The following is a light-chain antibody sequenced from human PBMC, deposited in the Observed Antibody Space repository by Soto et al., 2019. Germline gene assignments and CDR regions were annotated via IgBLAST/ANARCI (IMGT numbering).Light chain of an antibody. CDR3: QQYATAPLT. CDR2: DVF. Sequence: EIVLTQSPGTLSLSPGEGATLSCRASQSVPKNYLGWYKQKTGQAPRLLIYDVFNRATDVPDRFSGSGSETDVTLTISGLEPEDFAVYYCQQYATAPLTFGGGTQLEIK. J-gene: IGKJ4*01. V-gene: IGKV3-20*01. CDR1: QSVPKNY.